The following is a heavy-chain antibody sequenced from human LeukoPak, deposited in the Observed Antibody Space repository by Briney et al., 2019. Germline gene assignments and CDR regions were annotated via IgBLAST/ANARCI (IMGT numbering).Heavy chain of an antibody. CDR3: AKDRAYDTGYFDY. J-gene: IGHJ4*02. V-gene: IGHV3-30*18. D-gene: IGHD3-22*01. CDR1: GFTFSSYG. Sequence: GGSLRLSCAASGFTFSSYGMHWVRQAPGKGLEWVAVISYVGSHKYYGDSVKGRVTISRDTSKNTLFLQMNSLRAEDTAVYYCAKDRAYDTGYFDYWGQGTLVTVSS. CDR2: ISYVGSHK.